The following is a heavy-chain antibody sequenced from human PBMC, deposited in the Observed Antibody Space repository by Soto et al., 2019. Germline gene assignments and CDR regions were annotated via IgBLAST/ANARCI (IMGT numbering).Heavy chain of an antibody. Sequence: SETLSLTCTVSRGSISSGDYYWSWIRQPPGKGLEWIGYIYYSGSTYYNPSLKSRVTISVDRSKNQFSLKLTSVTAADTAVYYCAREGRWSGKNWFDPWGQGTLVTVSS. J-gene: IGHJ5*02. CDR2: IYYSGST. D-gene: IGHD3-3*01. CDR1: RGSISSGDYY. CDR3: AREGRWSGKNWFDP. V-gene: IGHV4-30-4*01.